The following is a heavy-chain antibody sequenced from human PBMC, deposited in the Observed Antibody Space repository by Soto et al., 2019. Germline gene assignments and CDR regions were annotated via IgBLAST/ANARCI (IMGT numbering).Heavy chain of an antibody. J-gene: IGHJ4*02. V-gene: IGHV1-69*13. D-gene: IGHD6-6*01. CDR1: GGTFSSYA. Sequence: SVKVSCKASGGTFSSYAISWVRQAPGQGLEWMGGIIPIFGTANYAQKFQGRVTITADESTSTAYMELSSLRSEDTAVYYCARDTSIAAPPYYFDYWGQGTLVTVSS. CDR3: ARDTSIAAPPYYFDY. CDR2: IIPIFGTA.